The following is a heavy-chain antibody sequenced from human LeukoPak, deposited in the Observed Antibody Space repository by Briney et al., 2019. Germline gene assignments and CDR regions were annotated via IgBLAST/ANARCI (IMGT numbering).Heavy chain of an antibody. D-gene: IGHD3-22*01. Sequence: SETLSLTCAVSGGSISSSNWWSWVRQPPGKGLEWIGEIYHSGSTNYNPSLKSRVTISVDKSKNQFSLKLSSVTAADTAVYYCARLGDSSGYYPLDYWGQGTLVTVSS. CDR3: ARLGDSSGYYPLDY. CDR2: IYHSGST. CDR1: GGSISSSNW. J-gene: IGHJ4*02. V-gene: IGHV4-4*02.